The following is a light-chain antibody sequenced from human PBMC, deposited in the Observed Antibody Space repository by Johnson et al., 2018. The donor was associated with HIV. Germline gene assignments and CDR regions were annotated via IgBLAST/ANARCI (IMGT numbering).Light chain of an antibody. Sequence: QSVLTQPPSVSAAPGQKVTISCSGSSSNIGNNYVSWYQQLPGTAPKLLIYENNKRPSGIPDRFSGSKSGTSATLDITGLQTGDEADYYCGTWDSSLRPLYVFGTGTTITVL. V-gene: IGLV1-51*02. CDR2: ENN. CDR1: SSNIGNNY. J-gene: IGLJ1*01. CDR3: GTWDSSLRPLYV.